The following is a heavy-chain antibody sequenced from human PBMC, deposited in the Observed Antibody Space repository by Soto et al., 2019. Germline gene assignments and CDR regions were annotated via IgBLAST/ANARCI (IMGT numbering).Heavy chain of an antibody. CDR1: GGSISSSSYY. CDR2: IYYSGST. Sequence: QLQLQESGPGLVKPSETLSLTCTVSGGSISSSSYYWGWIRQPPGKGLEWIGSIYYSGSTYYNPSLKSRVTISVDTSKNQFSLKLSSVTAADTAVYYCARRYGSATPLGWCDPGGQGTLVTVSS. D-gene: IGHD6-25*01. CDR3: ARRYGSATPLGWCDP. V-gene: IGHV4-39*01. J-gene: IGHJ5*02.